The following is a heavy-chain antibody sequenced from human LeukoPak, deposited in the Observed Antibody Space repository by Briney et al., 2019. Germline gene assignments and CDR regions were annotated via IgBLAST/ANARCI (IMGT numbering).Heavy chain of an antibody. CDR1: GGSISSHY. V-gene: IGHV4-59*11. CDR3: ASTKRITIFGVVMPSRAYYMDV. D-gene: IGHD3-3*01. Sequence: SETLSLTCTVSGGSISSHYWCWIRQPPGKGLEWIGYIYYSGSTNYNPSLKSRVTISVDTSKNQFSLKLSSVTAADTAVYYCASTKRITIFGVVMPSRAYYMDVWGKGTTVTVSS. J-gene: IGHJ6*03. CDR2: IYYSGST.